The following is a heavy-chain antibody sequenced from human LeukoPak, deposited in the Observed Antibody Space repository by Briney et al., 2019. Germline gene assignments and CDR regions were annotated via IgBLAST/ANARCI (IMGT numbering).Heavy chain of an antibody. J-gene: IGHJ4*02. CDR3: AKDSAKKYDDY. CDR1: GFIFSSHG. Sequence: GGSLRLSCAASGFIFSSHGMNWVRQAPGKGLEWVSGISPSGDITYYADSVKGRFTISRDNSKNTLYLQINGLRAEDTAVYYCAKDSAKKYDDYWGQGTLVTVSS. V-gene: IGHV3-23*01. D-gene: IGHD2/OR15-2a*01. CDR2: ISPSGDIT.